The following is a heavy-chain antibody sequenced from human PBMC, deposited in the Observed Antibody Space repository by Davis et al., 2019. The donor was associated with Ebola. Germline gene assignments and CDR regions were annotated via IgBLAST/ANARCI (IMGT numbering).Heavy chain of an antibody. D-gene: IGHD2-2*02. CDR1: GGSISSGGYY. CDR3: ARRGIPTFYGMDV. CDR2: IYYSGST. V-gene: IGHV4-31*03. Sequence: MPSETLSLTCTVSGGSISSGGYYWSWIRQHPGKGLEWIGYIYYSGSTYYNPSLKSRVTISVGTSKNQFSLKLSSVTAADTAVYYCARRGIPTFYGMDVWGQGTTVTVSS. J-gene: IGHJ6*02.